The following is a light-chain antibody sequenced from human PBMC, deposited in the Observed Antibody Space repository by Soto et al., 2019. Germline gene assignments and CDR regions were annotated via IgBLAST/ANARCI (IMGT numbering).Light chain of an antibody. J-gene: IGKJ1*01. CDR3: QPYAKVCT. Sequence: DIVLTQSPCTLALYPGERATLSCSASQNIDSKYFAWYQQKPGQAPRPVIYGTSSRATGIPDRFSGSGSGTEFTLTLASLEPEDFPVYYCQPYAKVCTFCYGTKGPIK. CDR2: GTS. V-gene: IGKV3-20*01. CDR1: QNIDSKY.